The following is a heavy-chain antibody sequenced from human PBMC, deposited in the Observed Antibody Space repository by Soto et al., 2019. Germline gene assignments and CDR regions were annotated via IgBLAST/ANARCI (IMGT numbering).Heavy chain of an antibody. Sequence: QVQLVESGGGVVQPGRSLRLSCAVSGFTVRTYGMHWVRQAPGKGLEWVAVISRDGNTKFYADSVKGRFTISRDNSRNTLFLEMNSLRGDDMAVYYCTGEVASGYWGQGTLVTVSS. CDR1: GFTVRTYG. CDR2: ISRDGNTK. J-gene: IGHJ4*02. D-gene: IGHD2-8*02. CDR3: TGEVASGY. V-gene: IGHV3-30*03.